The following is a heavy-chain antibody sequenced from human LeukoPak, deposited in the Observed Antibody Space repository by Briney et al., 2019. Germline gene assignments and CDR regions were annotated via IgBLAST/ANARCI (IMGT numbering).Heavy chain of an antibody. CDR2: IYSGGST. V-gene: IGHV3-53*01. Sequence: PGGSLRLSCAASGFTVSSNYMSWVRQAPGKGLEWVSVIYSGGSTYYADSVKGRFTISRDNSKNTLYLQMNSLRAEDTAVYYCARSTSIAVAGRAFDIWGQGTMVTVSS. D-gene: IGHD6-19*01. J-gene: IGHJ3*02. CDR1: GFTVSSNY. CDR3: ARSTSIAVAGRAFDI.